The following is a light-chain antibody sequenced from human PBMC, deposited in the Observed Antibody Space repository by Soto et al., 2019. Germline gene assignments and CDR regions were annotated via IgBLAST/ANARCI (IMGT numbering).Light chain of an antibody. V-gene: IGKV3-11*01. Sequence: EIVLAQSPGTLSLSPGERATLSCRASQSVSSRFLAWYQQKPGQAPRLLIYDASNRATGIPARFSGSGSGTGFTLTISSLEPEDFAVYYCQQRSNWPPWTFGQGTKVDIK. CDR2: DAS. CDR1: QSVSSRF. J-gene: IGKJ1*01. CDR3: QQRSNWPPWT.